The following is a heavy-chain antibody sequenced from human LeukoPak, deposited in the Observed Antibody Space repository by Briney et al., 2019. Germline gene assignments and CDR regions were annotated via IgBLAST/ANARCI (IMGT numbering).Heavy chain of an antibody. J-gene: IGHJ4*02. CDR2: IKRDGSDT. CDR1: GFAFSSYW. D-gene: IGHD3-22*01. Sequence: GGSLRLSCAASGFAFSSYWMSWLRQAPGKGLEGVDNIKRDGSDTSYVDSVKGRFTISRDNAKNSLYLQLNSLRAEDTAVYYCARDANYYDSRGENYFNYWGQGTLVTASS. V-gene: IGHV3-7*01. CDR3: ARDANYYDSRGENYFNY.